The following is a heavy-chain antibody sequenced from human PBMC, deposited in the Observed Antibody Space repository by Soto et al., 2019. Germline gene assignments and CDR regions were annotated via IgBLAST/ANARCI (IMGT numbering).Heavy chain of an antibody. D-gene: IGHD3-3*01. V-gene: IGHV2-5*02. CDR1: GFSLSTSGAA. CDR3: AHRATMTIFGLIIDNGIWFDP. J-gene: IGHJ5*02. Sequence: QINLIESGPTLVKPTQTLTLTCTFSGFSLSTSGAAVGWVRQPPGRALEWLARIYWDGDKRYNASLGNRLTITKDTSMNQVVLTLTNVDPADTATYYCAHRATMTIFGLIIDNGIWFDPWGQGTRVIVSS. CDR2: IYWDGDK.